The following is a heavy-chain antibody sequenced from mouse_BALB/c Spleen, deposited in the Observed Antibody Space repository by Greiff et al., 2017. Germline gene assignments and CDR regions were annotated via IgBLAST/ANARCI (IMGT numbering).Heavy chain of an antibody. Sequence: DVKLQESGPELVKPGASVKISCKASGYTFTDYNMHWVKQSHGKSLEWIGYIYPYNGGTGYNQKFKSKATLTVDNSSSTAYMELRSLTSEDSAVYYCARCYYGSSYYFDYWGQGTTLTVSS. D-gene: IGHD1-1*01. CDR3: ARCYYGSSYYFDY. CDR1: GYTFTDYN. J-gene: IGHJ2*01. V-gene: IGHV1S29*02. CDR2: IYPYNGGT.